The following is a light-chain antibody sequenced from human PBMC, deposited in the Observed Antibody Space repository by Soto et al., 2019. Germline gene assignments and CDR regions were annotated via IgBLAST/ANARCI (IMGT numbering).Light chain of an antibody. CDR2: DAS. J-gene: IGKJ5*01. CDR1: QSVSNY. Sequence: EIVFTQSPATLSLSPGERATLSCRASQSVSNYLAWYQQKPGQAPWLLIYDASNRATDIPARFSGSGSGTDFTLTISSLEPEDFAVYYCQQRSNWPPFTFGQGTRLEIK. V-gene: IGKV3-11*01. CDR3: QQRSNWPPFT.